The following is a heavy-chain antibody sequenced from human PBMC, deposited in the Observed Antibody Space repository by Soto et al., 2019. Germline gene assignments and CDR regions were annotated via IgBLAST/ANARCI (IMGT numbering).Heavy chain of an antibody. CDR2: IESVGDT. D-gene: IGHD3-16*01. CDR1: GFTFSRYD. CDR3: TRGMKFGALTDAFDY. V-gene: IGHV3-13*01. Sequence: EVQLVESGGGLIQPGGSLRLSCVASGFTFSRYDIHWVRQVSGKGLEWISTIESVGDTFYAASLKGRFIVSRENDKYSLYLQMNSLRVEDTAVYYCTRGMKFGALTDAFDYWGQGTLVTVSS. J-gene: IGHJ4*02.